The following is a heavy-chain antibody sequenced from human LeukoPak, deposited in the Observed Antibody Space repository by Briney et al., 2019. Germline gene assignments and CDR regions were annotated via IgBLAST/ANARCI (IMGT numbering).Heavy chain of an antibody. D-gene: IGHD5/OR15-5a*01. V-gene: IGHV3-21*01. Sequence: PGGSLRLSCEASGFSINIYSMNWVRQAPGQGLEWVLSISHSSEYIYYGDSAKGRFTISRDNAKNSLYLQMNSLRDEDTAVYFCVRVQAGSVSWLDPWGQGTLVTVSS. J-gene: IGHJ5*02. CDR1: GFSINIYS. CDR2: ISHSSEYI. CDR3: VRVQAGSVSWLDP.